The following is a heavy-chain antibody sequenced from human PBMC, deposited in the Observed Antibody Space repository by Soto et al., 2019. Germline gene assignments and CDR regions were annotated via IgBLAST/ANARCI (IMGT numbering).Heavy chain of an antibody. V-gene: IGHV4-4*07. CDR2: IYTSGST. CDR3: ARDRHCSSTSCRNWFDP. CDR1: GGSISSYY. D-gene: IGHD2-2*01. Sequence: SETLSLTCTVSGGSISSYYWSWIRQPAGKGLEWIGRIYTSGSTNYNPSLKSRATMSVDTSKNQFSLKLSSVTAADTAVYYCARDRHCSSTSCRNWFDPWGQGTLVTVSS. J-gene: IGHJ5*02.